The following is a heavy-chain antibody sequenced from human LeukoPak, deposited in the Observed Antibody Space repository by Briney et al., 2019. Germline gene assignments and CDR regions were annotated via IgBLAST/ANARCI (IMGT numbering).Heavy chain of an antibody. CDR1: GYTFTSYG. CDR3: ARGRYYDYVWGSYPDSRPYYFDY. V-gene: IGHV1-18*01. J-gene: IGHJ4*02. CDR2: ISAYNGNT. Sequence: ASVKASCKASGYTFTSYGISWVRQAPGQGLEWMGWISAYNGNTNYAQKLQGRVTMTTDTSTSTAYMELRSLRSDDTAVYYCARGRYYDYVWGSYPDSRPYYFDYWGQGTLVTVSS. D-gene: IGHD3-16*02.